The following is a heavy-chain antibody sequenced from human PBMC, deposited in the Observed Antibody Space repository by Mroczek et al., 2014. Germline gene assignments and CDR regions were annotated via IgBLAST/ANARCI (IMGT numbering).Heavy chain of an antibody. Sequence: VQLVETGPGLVKPSQTLSLTCTVSGGSISSGSYYWSWIRQPAGKGLEWIGRIYTSGSTNYNPSLKSRVTMSVDTSKNQFSLKLSSVTAADTAVYYCAREGRWPTMRTYDYWGQGTLVTVSS. D-gene: IGHD5-12*01. CDR2: IYTSGST. CDR1: GGSISSGSYY. J-gene: IGHJ4*02. V-gene: IGHV4-61*02. CDR3: AREGRWPTMRTYDY.